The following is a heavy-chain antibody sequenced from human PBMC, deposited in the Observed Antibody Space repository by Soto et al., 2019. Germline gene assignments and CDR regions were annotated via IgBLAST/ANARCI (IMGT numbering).Heavy chain of an antibody. Sequence: QVTLKESGPVLVKPTETLTLTCTVSGFSLSNARMGVSWIRQPPGKALEWLAHIFSNDEKSYSTSLKSRLTISKDTSKSQVVLTMTNMDPVDTATYYCAWIWGPYYYYGMDVWGQGTTVTVSS. D-gene: IGHD7-27*01. CDR2: IFSNDEK. J-gene: IGHJ6*02. CDR3: AWIWGPYYYYGMDV. CDR1: GFSLSNARMG. V-gene: IGHV2-26*01.